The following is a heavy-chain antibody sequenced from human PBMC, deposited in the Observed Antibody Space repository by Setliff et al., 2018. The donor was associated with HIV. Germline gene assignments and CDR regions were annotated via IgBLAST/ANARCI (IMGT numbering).Heavy chain of an antibody. CDR2: IYYNGRT. J-gene: IGHJ6*02. CDR1: GGSVSSGGYY. Sequence: SETLSLTCTVSGGSVSSGGYYWNWIRQYPVKGLEWIGHIYYNGRTLFNPALGTRLNMSVDTSENQFSLHLNSVTAADTAVYYCVRERRRSPLSYGLDVWAKGPRSPSP. V-gene: IGHV4-31*03. CDR3: VRERRRSPLSYGLDV.